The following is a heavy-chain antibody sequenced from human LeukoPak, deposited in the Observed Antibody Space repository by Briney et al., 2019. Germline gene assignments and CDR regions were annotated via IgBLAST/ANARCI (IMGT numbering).Heavy chain of an antibody. V-gene: IGHV3-33*08. CDR1: GFTFTNAW. D-gene: IGHD6-6*01. CDR2: IWHDGNNK. Sequence: TGGSLRLSCAASGFTFTNAWMSWVRQAPGKGLEWVAVIWHDGNNKDYADSVKGRFTISRNNSQNTLYLQMNSLRAEDTAVYYCARGYSSSSANFDSWGQGTLVAVSS. CDR3: ARGYSSSSANFDS. J-gene: IGHJ4*02.